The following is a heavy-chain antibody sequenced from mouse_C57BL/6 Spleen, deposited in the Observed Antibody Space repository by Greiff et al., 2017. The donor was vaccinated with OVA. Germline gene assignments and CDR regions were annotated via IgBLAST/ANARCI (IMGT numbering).Heavy chain of an antibody. CDR2: IYPGSGST. Sequence: QVQLKQPGAELVKPGASVKMSCKASGYTFTSYWITWVKQRPGQGLEWIGDIYPGSGSTNYNEKFKSKATLTVDTSSSTAYMQLSSLTSEDSAVYYCAREVIAKRYFDVWGTGTTVTVSS. CDR1: GYTFTSYW. CDR3: AREVIAKRYFDV. D-gene: IGHD1-1*01. V-gene: IGHV1-55*01. J-gene: IGHJ1*03.